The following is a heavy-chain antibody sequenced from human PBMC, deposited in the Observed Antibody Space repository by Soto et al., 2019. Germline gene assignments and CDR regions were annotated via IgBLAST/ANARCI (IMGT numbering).Heavy chain of an antibody. CDR1: GFPFSANV. CDR3: AAFASGWIDY. V-gene: IGHV3-30*03. Sequence: QVRLAKSGGGVVQPGRSLRLSCAASGFPFSANVMHWVRQAPGRGLEWVAAIYYDGSKKYYAESLKGRFIISRDNSQNTVSLDMNSLSHEDSAVYYCAAFASGWIDYWGQGTLVTVSS. J-gene: IGHJ4*02. D-gene: IGHD6-19*01. CDR2: IYYDGSKK.